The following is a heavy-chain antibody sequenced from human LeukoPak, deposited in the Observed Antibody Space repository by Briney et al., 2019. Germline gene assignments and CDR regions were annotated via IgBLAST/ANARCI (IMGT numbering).Heavy chain of an antibody. V-gene: IGHV3-30*02. D-gene: IGHD1-7*01. Sequence: GGSLRLSCAASGFTLSNQGMHWVRQAPGKGLEWVAFVRYDGSNKYYADSVQGRFTISKDNSKNTLYLQMSSLTAEDTAVYYCAKDADNWNSYFAYWGQGTPVTVSS. CDR1: GFTLSNQG. J-gene: IGHJ4*02. CDR3: AKDADNWNSYFAY. CDR2: VRYDGSNK.